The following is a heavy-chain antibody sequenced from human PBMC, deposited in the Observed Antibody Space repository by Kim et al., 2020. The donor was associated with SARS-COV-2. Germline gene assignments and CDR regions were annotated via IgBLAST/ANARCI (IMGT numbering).Heavy chain of an antibody. D-gene: IGHD2-21*01. Sequence: SETLSLTCTVSGGSISSSSYYWGWIRQPPGKGLEWIGSIYYSGSTYYNPSLKSRVTISVDTSKNQFSLKLSSVTAADTAVYYCARDLPVEIATHNFDYWGQGTLVTVSS. CDR1: GGSISSSSYY. CDR3: ARDLPVEIATHNFDY. J-gene: IGHJ4*02. V-gene: IGHV4-39*07. CDR2: IYYSGST.